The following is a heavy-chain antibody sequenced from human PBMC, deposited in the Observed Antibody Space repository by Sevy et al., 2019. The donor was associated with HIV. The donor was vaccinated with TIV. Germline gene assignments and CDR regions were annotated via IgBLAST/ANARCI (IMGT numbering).Heavy chain of an antibody. D-gene: IGHD6-19*01. V-gene: IGHV3-23*01. CDR1: GFTFISYA. CDR2: ISGSGGST. J-gene: IGHJ4*02. Sequence: GGSLRLSCAASGFTFISYAMSWVRQAPGKGLEWVSAISGSGGSTYYADSVKGRFTISRDNSKNTLYLQMNSLRAEDTAVYYCAKDQGEWLVPVSFDYWGQGTLVTVSS. CDR3: AKDQGEWLVPVSFDY.